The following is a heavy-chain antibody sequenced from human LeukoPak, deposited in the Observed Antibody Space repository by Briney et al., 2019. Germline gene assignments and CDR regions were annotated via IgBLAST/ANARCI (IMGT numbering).Heavy chain of an antibody. CDR2: IQQDGSEK. D-gene: IGHD5-18*01. CDR1: GFTFSDYW. J-gene: IGHJ4*02. Sequence: GESLRLSCAASGFTFSDYWMSWVRQAPGKGLEWVANIQQDGSEKYYVDSVKGRFTISRDNAKRSLFLQVSSLRGEDTAVYYCARDRGFSYGIDFWGQGTLVTVSS. CDR3: ARDRGFSYGIDF. V-gene: IGHV3-7*04.